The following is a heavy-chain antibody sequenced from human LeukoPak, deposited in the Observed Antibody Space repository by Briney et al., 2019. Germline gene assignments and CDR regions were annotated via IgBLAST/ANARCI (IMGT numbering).Heavy chain of an antibody. CDR1: GGSISSYY. Sequence: PSETLSLTCTVSGGSISSYYWSWIRQPPGKGLEWIGYIYYSGSTNYNPSLKSRVTISVDTSKNQFSLKLSSVTAADTAVYYCARGRGFLERLLGQNPRSSHFDYWGQGTLVTVSS. J-gene: IGHJ4*02. CDR2: IYYSGST. V-gene: IGHV4-59*01. D-gene: IGHD3-3*01. CDR3: ARGRGFLERLLGQNPRSSHFDY.